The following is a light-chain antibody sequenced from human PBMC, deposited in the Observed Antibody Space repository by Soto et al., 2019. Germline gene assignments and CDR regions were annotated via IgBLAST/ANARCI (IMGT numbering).Light chain of an antibody. CDR2: DAS. J-gene: IGKJ1*01. CDR3: QQRSNWHMWT. CDR1: QSVSSC. Sequence: ILLTQFSTSLTLPPVARQTHSCKASQSVSSCLAWYQQKPGQAPTLLIYDASNRATGIPARFSGSGSGTDFTLTISSLQPEDFVVYYCQQRSNWHMWTFGQGTKVDIK. V-gene: IGKV3-11*01.